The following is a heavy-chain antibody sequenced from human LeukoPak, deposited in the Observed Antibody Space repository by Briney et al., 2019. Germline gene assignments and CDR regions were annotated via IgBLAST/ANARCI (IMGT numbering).Heavy chain of an antibody. CDR2: IYTSGST. CDR1: GGSISSGSYY. V-gene: IGHV4-61*02. CDR3: ARGEVVPAASYGMDV. D-gene: IGHD2-2*01. Sequence: PSETLSLTCTVSGGSISSGSYYWSWIRQPAGKGLEWIGRIYTSGSTNYNPSLKSRVTISVDTSKNQFSLKLSSVTAADTAVYYCARGEVVPAASYGMDVWGQGTTVTVPS. J-gene: IGHJ6*02.